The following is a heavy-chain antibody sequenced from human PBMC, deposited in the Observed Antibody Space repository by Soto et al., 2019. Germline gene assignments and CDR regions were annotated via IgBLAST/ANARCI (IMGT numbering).Heavy chain of an antibody. J-gene: IGHJ3*01. CDR1: GFTFISYT. CDR2: TTNNSNYI. CDR3: ATEPPGAGAFNF. D-gene: IGHD3-10*01. V-gene: IGHV3-21*06. Sequence: GGSLRLSCVASGFTFISYTLNWGRQTPGKGLEWVASTTNNSNYIYYAASVEGRFTISRDNAKGSLFLHMNSLRAEDTAVYFCATEPPGAGAFNFWGQGTLVTVS.